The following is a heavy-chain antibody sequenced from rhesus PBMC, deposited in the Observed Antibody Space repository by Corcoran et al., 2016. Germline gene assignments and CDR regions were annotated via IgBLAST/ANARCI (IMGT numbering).Heavy chain of an antibody. CDR2: NNGKSGSA. J-gene: IGHJ4*01. D-gene: IGHD1-26*01. V-gene: IGHV4-80*01. Sequence: QVQLQESGPGLVKPSETLSLTCAVSGAAISSYWWNWIRQPPGKGLEWIGENNGKSGSANYNPSLKSRVTISNDASKNHFSLKLSSMTAADTAVYYCARGRWNYVWGQGVLVTVSS. CDR1: GAAISSYW. CDR3: ARGRWNYV.